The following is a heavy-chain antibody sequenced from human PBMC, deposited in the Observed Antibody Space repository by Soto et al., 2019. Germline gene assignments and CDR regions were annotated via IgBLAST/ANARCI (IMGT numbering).Heavy chain of an antibody. CDR2: INPSGGST. Sequence: ASVKVSCKAPGYTLTSYYMHWVRQAPGQGLEWMGIINPSGGSTNYAQKFQGRVTMTRDTSTSTVYMELSSLRSEDTAVYYCARDLGYCSGGSCYSFDYWGQGTLVTSPQ. J-gene: IGHJ4*02. D-gene: IGHD2-15*01. CDR3: ARDLGYCSGGSCYSFDY. CDR1: GYTLTSYY. V-gene: IGHV1-46*01.